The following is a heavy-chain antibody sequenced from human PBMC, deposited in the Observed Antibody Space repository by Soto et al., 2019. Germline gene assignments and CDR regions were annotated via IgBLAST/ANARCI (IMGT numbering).Heavy chain of an antibody. Sequence: QVHLQESGPGLVKPSETLSLTCTVSGGSISGHYWSWIRQTPGKGLEWIGYIHYSGSTNYTPSLKGRVTRSVDTSRNQLSLRVSPVTAADTAVHYCARTTADGSGDYWGQGTLVTVSS. CDR1: GGSISGHY. CDR2: IHYSGST. CDR3: ARTTADGSGDY. D-gene: IGHD3-10*01. J-gene: IGHJ4*02. V-gene: IGHV4-59*11.